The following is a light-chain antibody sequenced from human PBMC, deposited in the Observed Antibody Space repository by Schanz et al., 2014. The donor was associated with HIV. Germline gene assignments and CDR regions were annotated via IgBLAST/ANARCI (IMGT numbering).Light chain of an antibody. CDR1: SSDVGKDNL. Sequence: QSALTQPASVSGSPGQSITISCTGTSSDVGKDNLLPWYQQHPGRAPKLMIYEVSKRPSGVPDRFSGSKSGNTASLTVSGLQAEDEADYYCSSYAGSNNLVFGGGTKVTVL. V-gene: IGLV2-8*01. J-gene: IGLJ3*02. CDR3: SSYAGSNNLV. CDR2: EVS.